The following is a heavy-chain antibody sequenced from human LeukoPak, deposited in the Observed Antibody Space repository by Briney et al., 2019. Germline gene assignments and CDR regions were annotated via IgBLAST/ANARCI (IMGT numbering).Heavy chain of an antibody. CDR2: IYYSGST. V-gene: IGHV4-31*03. CDR3: ARQVGATSLPSYFDY. CDR1: GGSISSGGYY. D-gene: IGHD1-26*01. J-gene: IGHJ4*02. Sequence: SQTLSLTCTVSGGSISSGGYYWSWIRQHPGKGLEWIGYIYYSGSTYYNPSLKSRVTISVDTSKNQFSLKLSSVTAADTAVYYCARQVGATSLPSYFDYWGQGTLVTVSS.